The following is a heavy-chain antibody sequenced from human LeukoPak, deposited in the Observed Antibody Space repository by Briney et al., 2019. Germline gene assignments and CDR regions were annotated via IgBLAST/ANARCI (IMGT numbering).Heavy chain of an antibody. V-gene: IGHV3-66*02. CDR1: EFTVGSNY. CDR2: IYSAGTT. CDR3: ARVGIAVVPGFNAFDM. Sequence: GGSLRLSCAASEFTVGSNYMSWVRQAPGKGLEWVSVIYSAGTTYSADSVKGRFTISRDTSKNTLYLQMNSLRAEDTAVYFCARVGIAVVPGFNAFDMWGQGTMVTVSS. D-gene: IGHD2-2*01. J-gene: IGHJ3*02.